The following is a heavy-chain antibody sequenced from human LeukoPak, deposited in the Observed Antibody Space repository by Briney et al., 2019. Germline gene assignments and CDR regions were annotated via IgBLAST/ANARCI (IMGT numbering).Heavy chain of an antibody. Sequence: PSETLSLTCAVYGGSFSGYYWSWIRQPPGKGLEWIGCIYYSGSTYYNPSLKSRVTQSVDTSKSQFSLKLSSVTAADTAVYYCARHKGYYGSGSYSPKGPYYFDYWGQGTLVTVSS. D-gene: IGHD3-10*01. J-gene: IGHJ4*02. CDR3: ARHKGYYGSGSYSPKGPYYFDY. V-gene: IGHV4-34*01. CDR1: GGSFSGYY. CDR2: IYYSGST.